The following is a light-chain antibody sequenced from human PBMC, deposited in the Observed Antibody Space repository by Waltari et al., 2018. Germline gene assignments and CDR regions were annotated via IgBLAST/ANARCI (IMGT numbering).Light chain of an antibody. J-gene: IGKJ1*01. CDR2: GAS. V-gene: IGKV3-15*01. CDR1: QSVRSN. Sequence: EIVMTQSPVTLSVSPGERVTLSCRASQSVRSNLAWYQQKPGQTPRLLIYGASTRASNIPVRFSGSGSGTEFTLTISSLQSEDLAVYYCQQYNNWPPWTFGQGTKVDLK. CDR3: QQYNNWPPWT.